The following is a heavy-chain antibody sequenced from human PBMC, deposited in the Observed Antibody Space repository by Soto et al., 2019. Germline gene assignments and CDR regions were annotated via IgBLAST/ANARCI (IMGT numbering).Heavy chain of an antibody. CDR2: ISSSGSTI. J-gene: IGHJ4*02. Sequence: PGGSLGLSCAASGFTFSSYEMNWVRQAPGKGLEWVSYISSSGSTIYYADSVKGRFTISRDNAKNSLYLQMNSLRAEDTAVYYCASDHPRRYCSGGSCYSGLAYWGQGTLVTVSS. D-gene: IGHD2-15*01. CDR3: ASDHPRRYCSGGSCYSGLAY. V-gene: IGHV3-48*03. CDR1: GFTFSSYE.